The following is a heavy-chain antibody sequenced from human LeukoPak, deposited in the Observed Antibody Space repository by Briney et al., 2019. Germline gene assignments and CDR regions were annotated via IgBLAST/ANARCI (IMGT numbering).Heavy chain of an antibody. CDR2: IYYSGST. V-gene: IGHV4-34*01. D-gene: IGHD5-12*01. J-gene: IGHJ4*02. CDR1: GGSFSGYY. Sequence: PSETLSLTCAVYGGSFSGYYWSWIRQPPGKGLEWIGSIYYSGSTYYNPSLKSRVTISVDTFKNQFSLKLSSVTAADTAVYYCARHVHSGYEIDYWGQGTLVTVSS. CDR3: ARHVHSGYEIDY.